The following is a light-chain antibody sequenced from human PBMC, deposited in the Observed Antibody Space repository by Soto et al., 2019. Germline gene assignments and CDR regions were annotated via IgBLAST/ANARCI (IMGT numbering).Light chain of an antibody. CDR1: QSVSSN. J-gene: IGKJ4*01. CDR2: GAS. CDR3: QQYNNWPALT. Sequence: EIVMTQSPATLSVSPGERATLSCRASQSVSSNLAWYQQRPGQAPRPLIYGASTRATGIPAGFSGSGSGTEFTLTISSLQSEDFAVYYCQQYNNWPALTFGGGTKVEIK. V-gene: IGKV3D-15*01.